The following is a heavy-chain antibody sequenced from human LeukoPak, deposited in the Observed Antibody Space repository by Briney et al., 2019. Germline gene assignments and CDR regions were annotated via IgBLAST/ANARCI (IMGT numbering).Heavy chain of an antibody. Sequence: GASVKVSCKASGYTFTSYAMHWVRQAPGQRLEWMGWINAGNGNTKYSQKFQGRVTITRDTSASTAYMELSSLRSEDTAVYYCAARNDYYYDSSGYFDYWGRGTLVTVSS. CDR2: INAGNGNT. D-gene: IGHD3-22*01. CDR3: AARNDYYYDSSGYFDY. J-gene: IGHJ4*02. V-gene: IGHV1-3*01. CDR1: GYTFTSYA.